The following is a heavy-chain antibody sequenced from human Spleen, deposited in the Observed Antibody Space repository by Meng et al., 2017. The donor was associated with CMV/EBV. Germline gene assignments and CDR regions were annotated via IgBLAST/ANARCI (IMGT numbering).Heavy chain of an antibody. V-gene: IGHV3-48*03. CDR2: ISSSGDII. Sequence: GESLKISCAASGFTFSGYAINWVRQAPGKGLEWVSYISSSGDIIYHAESVKGRFTISRDNAKNSLYLQMNSLRAEDTALYYCARDTVGGGGMDVWGQGTTVTVSS. CDR3: ARDTVGGGGMDV. CDR1: GFTFSGYA. D-gene: IGHD3-10*01. J-gene: IGHJ6*02.